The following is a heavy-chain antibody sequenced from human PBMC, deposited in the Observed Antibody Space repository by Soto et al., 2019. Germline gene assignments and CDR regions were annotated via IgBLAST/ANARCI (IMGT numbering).Heavy chain of an antibody. CDR2: IKLDASEK. V-gene: IGHV3-7*03. J-gene: IGHJ6*02. CDR3: AKHSSSWVYYYGMDV. D-gene: IGHD6-6*01. Sequence: PGGSLRLSCAASGFTFSFYWMNWVRQAPGKGLEWLGTIKLDASEKKYVDSVKGRFTMSRDNAKNSLYLQMNSLRAEDTAVYYCAKHSSSWVYYYGMDVWGQGTTVTVSS. CDR1: GFTFSFYW.